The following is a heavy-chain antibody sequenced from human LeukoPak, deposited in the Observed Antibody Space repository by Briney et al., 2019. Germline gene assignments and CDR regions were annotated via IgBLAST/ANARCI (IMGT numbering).Heavy chain of an antibody. Sequence: SETLSLTCAVYGGSFSGYYWSWIRQPPGKGLHWIGEINHSGSTNYNPSLKSRVTISVDTSKSQFSLKLSSVTAADTAVYYCARSDPPYYYGSGTFDYWGQGTLVTVSS. CDR3: ARSDPPYYYGSGTFDY. V-gene: IGHV4-34*01. D-gene: IGHD3-10*01. J-gene: IGHJ4*02. CDR1: GGSFSGYY. CDR2: INHSGST.